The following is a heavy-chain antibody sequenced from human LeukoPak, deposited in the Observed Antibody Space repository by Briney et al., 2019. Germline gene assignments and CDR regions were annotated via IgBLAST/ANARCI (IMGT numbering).Heavy chain of an antibody. V-gene: IGHV1-8*03. D-gene: IGHD3-3*01. Sequence: ASVEVSCKASGYTFTSYDINWVRQAPGQGLEWMGWMNPNSGNTGYAQKFQGRVTITRNTSISTAYMEPSSLRSEDTAVYYCARGRITIFGVVINDAFDIWGQGTMVTVSS. CDR2: MNPNSGNT. CDR1: GYTFTSYD. J-gene: IGHJ3*02. CDR3: ARGRITIFGVVINDAFDI.